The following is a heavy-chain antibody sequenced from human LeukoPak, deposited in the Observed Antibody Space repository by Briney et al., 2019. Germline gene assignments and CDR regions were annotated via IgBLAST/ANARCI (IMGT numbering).Heavy chain of an antibody. CDR2: ISWNSGSI. CDR3: ARDFNTLVLGNYFDY. D-gene: IGHD6-13*01. V-gene: IGHV3-9*01. Sequence: GGSLRLSCAASGFTFSSYAMSWVRQAPGKGLEWVSGISWNSGSIGYADSVKGRFTISRDNAKNSLYLQMNSLRAEDTAVYYCARDFNTLVLGNYFDYWGQGTLVTVSS. J-gene: IGHJ4*02. CDR1: GFTFSSYA.